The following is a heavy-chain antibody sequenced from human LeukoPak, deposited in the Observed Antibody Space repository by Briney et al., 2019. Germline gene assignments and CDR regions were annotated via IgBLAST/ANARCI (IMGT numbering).Heavy chain of an antibody. CDR2: IKQDESEK. J-gene: IGHJ6*02. V-gene: IGHV3-7*01. CDR3: AREGYGYPPHYYYYGMDV. CDR1: GFTFSSYW. Sequence: GGSLRLSCAASGFTFSSYWMSWVRQAPGKGLEWVANIKQDESEKYYVDSVKGRFTISRDNAKNSLYLQMNSLRAEDTAVYYCAREGYGYPPHYYYYGMDVWGQGTTVTVSS. D-gene: IGHD5-18*01.